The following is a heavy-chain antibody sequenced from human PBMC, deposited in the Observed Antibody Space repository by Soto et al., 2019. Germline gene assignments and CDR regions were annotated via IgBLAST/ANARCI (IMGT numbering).Heavy chain of an antibody. CDR3: AKDRKKYYDFWSGYFPYYYYGMDV. D-gene: IGHD3-3*01. V-gene: IGHV3-30*18. CDR2: ISYDGSNK. Sequence: GESLKISCAASGFTFSSYGMHWVRQAPGKGLEWVAVISYDGSNKYYADSVKGRFTISRDNSKNTLYLQMNSLRAEDTAVYYCAKDRKKYYDFWSGYFPYYYYGMDVWGQGTTVTVSS. CDR1: GFTFSSYG. J-gene: IGHJ6*02.